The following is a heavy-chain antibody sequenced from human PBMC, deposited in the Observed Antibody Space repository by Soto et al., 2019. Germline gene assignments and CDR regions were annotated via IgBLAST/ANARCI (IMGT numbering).Heavy chain of an antibody. CDR2: VSGGSGVT. CDR1: GFSFSTYG. V-gene: IGHV3-23*01. J-gene: IGHJ5*02. CDR3: TRWNGYGDL. D-gene: IGHD1-1*01. Sequence: EMQLLESGGGLVQPGGSLRLSCLVSGFSFSTYGVTWVRQSPGKGLEWVCGVSGGSGVTHYTDSVKCRFTISGDDSKNTVYLQMHSLRGEDTAVYYCTRWNGYGDLWGQGTLVTVSS.